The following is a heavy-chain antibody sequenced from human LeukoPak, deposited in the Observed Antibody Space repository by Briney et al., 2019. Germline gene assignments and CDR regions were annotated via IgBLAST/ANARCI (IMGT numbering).Heavy chain of an antibody. CDR2: ISGSGGST. D-gene: IGHD6-19*01. J-gene: IGHJ4*02. V-gene: IGHV3-23*01. CDR3: AKDRPLRIQSIAVAVSDY. CDR1: GFTFSSYA. Sequence: GGSLRLSCAAFGFTFSSYAMSWVRQAPGKGLEWVSAISGSGGSTYYADSVKGRFTISRDNSKNTLYLQMNSLRAEDTAVYYCAKDRPLRIQSIAVAVSDYWGQGTLVTVSS.